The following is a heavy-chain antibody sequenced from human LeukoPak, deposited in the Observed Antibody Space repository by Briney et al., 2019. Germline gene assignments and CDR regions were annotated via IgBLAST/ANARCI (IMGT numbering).Heavy chain of an antibody. D-gene: IGHD3-22*01. J-gene: IGHJ4*02. V-gene: IGHV3-48*04. Sequence: GGSLTLSCPASGFTFSSYSMNWVRQPPGKGLEWVSYISSSSSTIYYTDSVKGRFTISRDNAKNSPYLQMNSLRAEDTAVYYCARARIDYDSSGYPDYWGQGTLVTVSS. CDR3: ARARIDYDSSGYPDY. CDR2: ISSSSSTI. CDR1: GFTFSSYS.